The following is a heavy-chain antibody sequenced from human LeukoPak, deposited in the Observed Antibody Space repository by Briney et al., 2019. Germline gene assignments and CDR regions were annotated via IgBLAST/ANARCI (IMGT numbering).Heavy chain of an antibody. D-gene: IGHD3-22*01. CDR2: IWYDGSNK. CDR1: GFTFSSYG. J-gene: IGHJ4*02. Sequence: PGRFLRLSCAASGFTFSSYGMHWVRQAPGKGLEWVAVIWYDGSNKYYADSVKGRFTISRDNSKNTLYLQMNSLRAEDTAVYYCARVGYDSSGYEGYYFDYWGQGTLVTVSS. V-gene: IGHV3-33*01. CDR3: ARVGYDSSGYEGYYFDY.